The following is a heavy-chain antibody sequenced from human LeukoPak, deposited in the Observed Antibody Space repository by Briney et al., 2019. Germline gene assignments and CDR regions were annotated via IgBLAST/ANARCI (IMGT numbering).Heavy chain of an antibody. CDR2: ISETGST. Sequence: PSETLALTCSVSGVSISGYYWGWFRQRPGEGLEWIGFISETGSTDYNPPLESRITMSVDTSNNQFSLRLSFVTAADTAVYYCARHRRKYTREYHFDSWGQGTLVTVSS. J-gene: IGHJ4*02. CDR3: ARHRRKYTREYHFDS. V-gene: IGHV4-59*06. D-gene: IGHD6-6*01. CDR1: GVSISGYY.